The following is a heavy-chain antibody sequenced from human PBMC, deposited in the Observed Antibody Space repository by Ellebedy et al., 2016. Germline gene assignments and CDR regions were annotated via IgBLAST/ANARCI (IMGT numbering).Heavy chain of an antibody. CDR1: GYSFTSYW. J-gene: IGHJ4*02. Sequence: GESLKISCKGSGYSFTSYWIGWVRQMSGKGLEWMGIIYPGDSDTRYSPSFQGQVTISADKSISTAYLQWSSLKASDNAIFYCARLVVNTGVVPAPDFWGQGTLVTVSS. CDR2: IYPGDSDT. CDR3: ARLVVNTGVVPAPDF. V-gene: IGHV5-51*01. D-gene: IGHD5-18*01.